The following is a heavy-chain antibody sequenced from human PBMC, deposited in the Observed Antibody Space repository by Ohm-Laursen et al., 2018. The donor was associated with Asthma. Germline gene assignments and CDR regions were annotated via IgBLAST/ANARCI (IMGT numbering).Heavy chain of an antibody. Sequence: SVKVSCKASGYTFTSYAISWVRQAPGQGLEWMGGIIPILGTRNYAQRFQGRVTITADESTSTAYMELSSLRSEDTAVYYCARDRDAVVPTATVVYYYYGMDVWGQGTTVTVSS. D-gene: IGHD2-2*01. CDR3: ARDRDAVVPTATVVYYYYGMDV. CDR1: GYTFTSYA. V-gene: IGHV1-69*13. CDR2: IIPILGTR. J-gene: IGHJ6*02.